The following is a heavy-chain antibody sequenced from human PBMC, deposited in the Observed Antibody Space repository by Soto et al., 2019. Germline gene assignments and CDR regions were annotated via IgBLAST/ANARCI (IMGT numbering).Heavy chain of an antibody. J-gene: IGHJ4*02. CDR2: IKSKTDGGTT. V-gene: IGHV3-15*07. D-gene: IGHD3-22*01. Sequence: GGSLRLSCAASGFTFSNAWMNWVRQAPGKGLEWVGRIKSKTDGGTTDYAAPVKGRFTISRDDSKNTLYLQMNSLKTEDTAVYYCTTETSRYYYDSSGYPATFDYWGQGTLVTVSS. CDR3: TTETSRYYYDSSGYPATFDY. CDR1: GFTFSNAW.